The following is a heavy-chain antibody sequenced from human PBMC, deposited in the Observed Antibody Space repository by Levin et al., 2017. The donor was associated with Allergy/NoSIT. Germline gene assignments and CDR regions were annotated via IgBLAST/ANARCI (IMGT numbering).Heavy chain of an antibody. CDR1: GFTFSNYD. V-gene: IGHV3-13*01. Sequence: PGESLKISCAASGFTFSNYDMHWVRQAPGKGLEWVSGIGTAGDAYYPVSLRGRFTVSRENAKNSLFLHMNSLRDGDTAVYYCARGSFCSGGRCYPVGAVDIWGRGTMVTVSS. J-gene: IGHJ3*02. CDR3: ARGSFCSGGRCYPVGAVDI. D-gene: IGHD2-15*01. CDR2: IGTAGDA.